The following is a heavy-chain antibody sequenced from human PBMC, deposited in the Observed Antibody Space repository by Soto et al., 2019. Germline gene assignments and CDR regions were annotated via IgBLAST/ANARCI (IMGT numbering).Heavy chain of an antibody. CDR2: IYYSDSA. V-gene: IGHV4-59*03. J-gene: IGHJ3*02. D-gene: IGHD1-1*01. Sequence: SETLSLTCTVSGGSISSFYWSWIRQPPGKGLEWIGNIYYSDSANYKSSLRGRVTISLDTSKNQFSLRLRSVTAADTAVYYCAKRGTHLTLDAFDIWGQGTMVTVSS. CDR1: GGSISSFY. CDR3: AKRGTHLTLDAFDI.